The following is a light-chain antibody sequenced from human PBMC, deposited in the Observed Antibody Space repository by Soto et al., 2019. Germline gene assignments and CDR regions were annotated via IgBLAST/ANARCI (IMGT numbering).Light chain of an antibody. CDR3: QQYNNYPRT. J-gene: IGKJ1*01. CDR1: QSISSW. V-gene: IGKV1-5*01. CDR2: DAS. Sequence: DIQMTQSPSTLSASVGDRFTITCRASQSISSWLAWYQQKPGKAPKLLIYDASSLESGVPSRFSGSGSGTEFTLTISNLQPDDFATYFCQQYNNYPRTFGQGTKVDI.